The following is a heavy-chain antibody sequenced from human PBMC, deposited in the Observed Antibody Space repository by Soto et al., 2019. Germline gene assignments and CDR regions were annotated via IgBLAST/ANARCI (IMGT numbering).Heavy chain of an antibody. CDR1: GFTFSSYG. Sequence: QVQLVESGGGVVQPGRSLRLSCAASGFTFSSYGMHWVRQAPGKGLEWVAVISYDGSNKYYADSVKGRFTISRDNSKNTLYLQMNSLRAEDTAVYYCAKVLLSGWYGGANFDYWSQGTLVTVSS. CDR3: AKVLLSGWYGGANFDY. V-gene: IGHV3-30*18. D-gene: IGHD6-19*01. J-gene: IGHJ4*02. CDR2: ISYDGSNK.